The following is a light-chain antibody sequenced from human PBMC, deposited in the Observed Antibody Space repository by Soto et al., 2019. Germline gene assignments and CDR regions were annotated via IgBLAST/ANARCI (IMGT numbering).Light chain of an antibody. CDR2: KAS. J-gene: IGKJ3*01. V-gene: IGKV1-5*03. CDR1: QGINSW. Sequence: DIQMTQSPSTLSASVGDRVTITCRASQGINSWLAWYQQKPGKAPKLLIYKASSLEGGVPSRFSGSGSGTEFPLTISSLQPDDFATYYCQQYDNYLFTFGPGTKVDIK. CDR3: QQYDNYLFT.